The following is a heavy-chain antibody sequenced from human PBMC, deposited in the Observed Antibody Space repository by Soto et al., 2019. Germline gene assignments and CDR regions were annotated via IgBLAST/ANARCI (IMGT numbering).Heavy chain of an antibody. D-gene: IGHD2-2*01. V-gene: IGHV4-34*01. CDR1: GGYFIGYY. CDR2: INHSGST. J-gene: IGHJ5*02. CDR3: ARRRYCSSTSCSRTPNGFDP. Sequence: SLTLRLPCGVEGGYFIGYYCSLILQPQGKGLEWIGEINHSGSTNYNPSLKSRVTISVDTSKNQFSLKLSSVTAADTAVYYCARRRYCSSTSCSRTPNGFDPWGQGTLVTVSS.